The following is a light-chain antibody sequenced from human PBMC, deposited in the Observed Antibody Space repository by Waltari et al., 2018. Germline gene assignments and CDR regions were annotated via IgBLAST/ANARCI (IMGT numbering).Light chain of an antibody. CDR2: EVN. J-gene: IGLJ2*01. V-gene: IGLV2-23*02. Sequence: QSALTQPASVSGSPGQSIAISCTGPSSAVGSYNLVSWYQQFPGKAPKLTLYEVNKRPSGISNRFSGSKFGNTASLTISGLQAEDEGDYYCCSYTRGSVICGGGTKLTVL. CDR1: SSAVGSYNL. CDR3: CSYTRGSVI.